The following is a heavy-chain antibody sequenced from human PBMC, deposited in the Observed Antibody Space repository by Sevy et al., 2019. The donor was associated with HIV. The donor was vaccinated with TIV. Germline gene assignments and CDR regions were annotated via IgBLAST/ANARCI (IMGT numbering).Heavy chain of an antibody. Sequence: GGSLRLSCAASGFTFSDYYMSWIRQAPGKGLEWVSYISSSSSYTNYADSVKGRFTISRDKAKNSLYLQMNSLRAEDTAVYYCARAVVVVAATPVNWFDPWGQGTLVTVSS. CDR3: ARAVVVVAATPVNWFDP. V-gene: IGHV3-11*06. J-gene: IGHJ5*02. D-gene: IGHD2-15*01. CDR2: ISSSSSYT. CDR1: GFTFSDYY.